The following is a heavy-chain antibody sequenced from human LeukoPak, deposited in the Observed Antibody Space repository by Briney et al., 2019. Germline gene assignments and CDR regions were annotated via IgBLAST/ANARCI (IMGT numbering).Heavy chain of an antibody. V-gene: IGHV3-30*02. Sequence: GGSLRLSCAASRFTFSSYGMHWVRQAPGKGLEWVAYIQYDGSNEQYADSVKGRFTISRDNSKNTLYLQMNSLRAEDTAVYYCAKFEHVVVVTTTDAFDIWGQGTMVTVSS. J-gene: IGHJ3*02. CDR2: IQYDGSNE. CDR3: AKFEHVVVVTTTDAFDI. D-gene: IGHD2-21*02. CDR1: RFTFSSYG.